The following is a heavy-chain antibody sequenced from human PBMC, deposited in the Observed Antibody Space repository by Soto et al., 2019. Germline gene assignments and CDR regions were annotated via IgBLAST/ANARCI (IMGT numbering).Heavy chain of an antibody. Sequence: SVKVSCKASGDTFSTYAISWVRQAPGQGLEWLGGIIPILGTPSYAQRFQGRVTITADKSTSTAYMELSSLRSEDTAVYYCARERSRYDRSGYYRPDYWGQGTLVTVSS. J-gene: IGHJ4*02. CDR3: ARERSRYDRSGYYRPDY. CDR2: IIPILGTP. V-gene: IGHV1-69*10. CDR1: GDTFSTYA. D-gene: IGHD3-22*01.